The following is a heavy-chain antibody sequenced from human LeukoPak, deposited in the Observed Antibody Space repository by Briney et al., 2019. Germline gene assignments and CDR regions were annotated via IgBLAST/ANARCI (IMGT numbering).Heavy chain of an antibody. V-gene: IGHV4-34*13. D-gene: IGHD4-23*01. CDR2: INHSGST. J-gene: IGHJ6*03. Sequence: INHSGSTNYNPSLKSRVTISIDTSKNQFSLKLSSVTSADTAVYFCATRPTPPYYYYYMDVWGKGTTVTVSS. CDR3: ATRPTPPYYYYYMDV.